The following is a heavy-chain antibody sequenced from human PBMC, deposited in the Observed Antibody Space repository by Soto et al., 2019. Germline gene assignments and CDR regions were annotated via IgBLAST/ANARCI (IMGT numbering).Heavy chain of an antibody. CDR1: GFIFSDYT. D-gene: IGHD6-13*01. V-gene: IGHV3-48*02. Sequence: DVKLVESGGDLVQPGGSLRLSCAASGFIFSDYTMTWVRQAPGRGLEFVTHISSSGDAIFYAESVKGRFTVSRDNAKNSLYLQMNSLRDDDTAVYFCARDHGGSTWFVGVYYFFGMDVWGQGTAVTVSS. CDR2: ISSSGDAI. J-gene: IGHJ6*02. CDR3: ARDHGGSTWFVGVYYFFGMDV.